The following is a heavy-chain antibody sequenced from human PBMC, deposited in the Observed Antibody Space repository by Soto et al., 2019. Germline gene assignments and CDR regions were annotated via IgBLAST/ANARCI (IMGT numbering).Heavy chain of an antibody. J-gene: IGHJ3*02. CDR2: INHSGST. Sequence: SETLSLTCAVYGGSFSGYYWTWIRQPPGTGLEWIGEINHSGSTNYNPSLKSRVTISVDTSKNQFSLKLTSVTAADTAVYYCARVHCGGDCYDAFDIWGQGTMVTVSS. D-gene: IGHD2-21*02. CDR1: GGSFSGYY. CDR3: ARVHCGGDCYDAFDI. V-gene: IGHV4-34*01.